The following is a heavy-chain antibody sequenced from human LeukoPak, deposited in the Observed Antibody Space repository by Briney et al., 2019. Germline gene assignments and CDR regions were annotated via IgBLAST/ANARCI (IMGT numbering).Heavy chain of an antibody. D-gene: IGHD3-3*01. J-gene: IGHJ4*02. CDR3: ARRNDYDFWSGNQYYFDY. Sequence: SETLSLTCSVSGGSISSRSHYWGWISQSPGKGLEWIGTIYYSGTTFYNPSLQSRVSISVDTSRNQFSLRLNSVTAADTAVYYCARRNDYDFWSGNQYYFDYWGQGTLVTVSS. V-gene: IGHV4-39*01. CDR1: GGSISSRSHY. CDR2: IYYSGTT.